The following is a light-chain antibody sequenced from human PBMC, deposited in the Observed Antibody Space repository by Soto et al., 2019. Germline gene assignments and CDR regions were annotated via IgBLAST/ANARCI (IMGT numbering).Light chain of an antibody. J-gene: IGKJ1*01. Sequence: EIVLTQSPGTLSLSPGERATLSFRASPSVSRDFLVWYQHKGGQPPRLLLYGGSIRASGIPDRFSGSGSGTDFTLTISRLEPEDVAVYYCQQYGFSQTFGQGTKVEIK. CDR1: PSVSRDF. CDR2: GGS. CDR3: QQYGFSQT. V-gene: IGKV3-20*01.